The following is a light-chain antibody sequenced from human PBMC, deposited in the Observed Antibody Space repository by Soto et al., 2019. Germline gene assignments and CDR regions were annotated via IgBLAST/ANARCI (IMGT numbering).Light chain of an antibody. Sequence: QSVLTQPPSASGTPGQRVTISCSGSNSNIGNNTVTWYQQLPGTPPKLLIYGNDRRTYGVPARFSGSKSGTSASLANSGLESEDEEDYYCAAWDYSLNGPVFGGGTKLTVL. CDR1: NSNIGNNT. CDR2: GND. CDR3: AAWDYSLNGPV. J-gene: IGLJ2*01. V-gene: IGLV1-44*01.